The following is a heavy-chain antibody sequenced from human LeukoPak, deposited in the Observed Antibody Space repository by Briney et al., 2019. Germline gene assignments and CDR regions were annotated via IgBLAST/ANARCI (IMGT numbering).Heavy chain of an antibody. CDR2: IYYGENT. CDR3: ARRDDSSGYHKIFDY. D-gene: IGHD3-22*01. Sequence: PSETLSLTCTVSGDSISSGPYYWGWIRQPPGKGLEWIGNIYYGENTYYNPSLKSRVTISIDTSNNQFYQKLSSLTAADTAVYYCARRDDSSGYHKIFDYWGQGTLVTVSS. CDR1: GDSISSGPYY. V-gene: IGHV4-39*01. J-gene: IGHJ4*02.